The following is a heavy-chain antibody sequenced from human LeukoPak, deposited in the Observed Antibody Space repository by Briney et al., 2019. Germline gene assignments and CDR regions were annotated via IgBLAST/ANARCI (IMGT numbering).Heavy chain of an antibody. CDR2: ISSSGGTA. CDR3: ARAPGIGWPYFFEY. V-gene: IGHV3-23*01. CDR1: GFTFSAYA. J-gene: IGHJ4*02. D-gene: IGHD6-19*01. Sequence: PGGPLRLSWAGSGFTFSAYAMSWVRNSPGKGLEGVPTISSSGGTAYYADSVKGRFTISGDSTKNTLWLQMNSLRAEDAALYYCARAPGIGWPYFFEYWGQGTLVTVSS.